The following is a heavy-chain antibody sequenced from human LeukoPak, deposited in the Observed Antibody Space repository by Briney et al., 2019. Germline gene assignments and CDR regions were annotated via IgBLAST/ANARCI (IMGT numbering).Heavy chain of an antibody. CDR2: IHYTGST. CDR3: ARLYPLVSISTYHYHPLDV. V-gene: IGHV4-59*08. D-gene: IGHD2-8*02. J-gene: IGHJ6*02. Sequence: SETLSLTCTVSGGSISNSYWRCLRQPPGKGLEGIGIIHYTGSTNYNPSIKSRIAISLDTSKNQFSLRVTSVTAADTAVYYCARLYPLVSISTYHYHPLDVWGQGTSVTVSS. CDR1: GGSISNSY.